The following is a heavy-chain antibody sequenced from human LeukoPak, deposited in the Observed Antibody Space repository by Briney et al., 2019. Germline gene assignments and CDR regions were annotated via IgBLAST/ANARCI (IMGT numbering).Heavy chain of an antibody. Sequence: QAPGQGVEWMGIINPRGGSTSYAQKFQRRVTMTRDTSTSTVYMELSSLRSDDTAVYYCAREDGSGSYYYYYYGMDVWGQGTTVTVSS. CDR3: AREDGSGSYYYYYYGMDV. J-gene: IGHJ6*02. V-gene: IGHV1-46*01. D-gene: IGHD3-10*01. CDR2: INPRGGST.